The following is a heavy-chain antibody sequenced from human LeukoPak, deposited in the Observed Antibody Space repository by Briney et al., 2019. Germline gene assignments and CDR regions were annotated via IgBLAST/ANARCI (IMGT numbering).Heavy chain of an antibody. CDR2: INTDGSST. D-gene: IGHD6-13*01. CDR1: GFTFSSYW. CDR3: ARIAAADSTDC. V-gene: IGHV3-74*01. J-gene: IGHJ4*02. Sequence: GGSLRLSCAASGFTFSSYWMHWVRQAPGKGLVWVSRINTDGSSTSYADSVKGRFTISRDNAKNTLYLQMNSLRAEDTAVYYCARIAAADSTDCWGQGTLVTVSS.